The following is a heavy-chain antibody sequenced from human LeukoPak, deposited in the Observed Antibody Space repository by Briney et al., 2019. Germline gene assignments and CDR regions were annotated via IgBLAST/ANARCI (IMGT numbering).Heavy chain of an antibody. V-gene: IGHV1-8*01. J-gene: IGHJ6*03. Sequence: ASVKVSCKASGYTFTSYDINWVRQATGQGLEWMGWMNPNSGNTGYAQKFQGRVTMTRNTSISTAYMELSSLRSEDTAVYYCARGLGPAAVFSLWYYYYYYMDVWGKGTTVTISS. CDR1: GYTFTSYD. CDR2: MNPNSGNT. CDR3: ARGLGPAAVFSLWYYYYYYMDV. D-gene: IGHD2-2*01.